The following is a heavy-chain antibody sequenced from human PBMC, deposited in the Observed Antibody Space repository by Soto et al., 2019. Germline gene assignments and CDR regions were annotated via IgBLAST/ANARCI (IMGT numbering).Heavy chain of an antibody. J-gene: IGHJ5*02. Sequence: ASVKVSCKVSGYTLTELSMHWVRQAPGKGLEWMGGFDPEDGETIYAQKFQGRVTMTEDTSTDTAYMELSSLRSEDTAVYYCATRGYYGVATSTWHWFDPWGQGTPGHRLL. D-gene: IGHD2-15*01. V-gene: IGHV1-24*01. CDR3: ATRGYYGVATSTWHWFDP. CDR2: FDPEDGET. CDR1: GYTLTELS.